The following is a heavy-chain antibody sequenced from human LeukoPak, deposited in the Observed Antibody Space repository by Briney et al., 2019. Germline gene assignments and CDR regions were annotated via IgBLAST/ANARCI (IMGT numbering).Heavy chain of an antibody. CDR2: ISWNSGSI. V-gene: IGHV3-9*01. Sequence: GGSLRLSCAASGFTFDDYAMHWVRQAPGKGLEWVSGISWNSGSIGYADSVKGRFTISRDNAKNSLYLQMNSLRAEDTALYYCAKGSDFDWLLFLDYWGQGTLVTVSS. D-gene: IGHD3-9*01. CDR1: GFTFDDYA. CDR3: AKGSDFDWLLFLDY. J-gene: IGHJ4*02.